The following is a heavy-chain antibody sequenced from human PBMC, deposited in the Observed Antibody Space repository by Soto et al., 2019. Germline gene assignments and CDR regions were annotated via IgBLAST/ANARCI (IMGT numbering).Heavy chain of an antibody. CDR2: ISGSGGST. CDR1: GFTFSSYA. V-gene: IGHV3-23*01. J-gene: IGHJ6*02. Sequence: GGSLRLSCAASGFTFSSYAMSWVRQAPGKGLEWVSAISGSGGSTYYADSVKGRFTISRDNSKNTLYLQMNSLRAEDTAVYYCAKPFWSGYYTAYYYYGMDVWRQGTTVTVSS. D-gene: IGHD3-3*01. CDR3: AKPFWSGYYTAYYYYGMDV.